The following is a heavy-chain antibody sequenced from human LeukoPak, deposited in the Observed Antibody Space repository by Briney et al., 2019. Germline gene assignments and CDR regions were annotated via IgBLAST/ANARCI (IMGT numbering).Heavy chain of an antibody. Sequence: SETLSLTRAVSDDSFSSHYWTWIRQPPGKGLEWIGYISYIGSTNYNPSLKSRVTISIDTSKNQFSLKLSSVTAADTAVYYCARDLVTVTKGFDIWGQGTMVSVSS. CDR1: DDSFSSHY. CDR3: ARDLVTVTKGFDI. J-gene: IGHJ3*02. V-gene: IGHV4-59*11. CDR2: ISYIGST. D-gene: IGHD4-17*01.